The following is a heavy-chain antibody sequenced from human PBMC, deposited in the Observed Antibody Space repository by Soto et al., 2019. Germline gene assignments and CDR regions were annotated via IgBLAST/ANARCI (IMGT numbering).Heavy chain of an antibody. J-gene: IGHJ6*02. CDR2: ISYDGSNK. D-gene: IGHD5-12*01. CDR1: GFTFSSYA. CDR3: ARDYYRFNSGYGFSMDV. Sequence: QVQLVESGGGVVQPGRSLRLSCAASGFTFSSYAMHWVRQAPGKGLEWVAVISYDGSNKYYADSVKGRFTISRDNSKNTLYLQMNSLRAEDTAVYYCARDYYRFNSGYGFSMDVWGQGTTXXXSS. V-gene: IGHV3-30-3*01.